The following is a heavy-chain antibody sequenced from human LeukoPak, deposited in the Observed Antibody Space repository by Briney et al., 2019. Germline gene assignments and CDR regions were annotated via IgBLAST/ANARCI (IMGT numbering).Heavy chain of an antibody. J-gene: IGHJ4*02. CDR3: ARATYSGAALPYFDY. CDR2: IYYSGST. CDR1: GGSISSSSYY. D-gene: IGHD1-26*01. Sequence: SETLSLTCTVSGGSISSSSYYWGWIRQPPGKGLEWIGGIYYSGSTYYNPSLKSRVTISVDTSKNQFSLKLSSVTAADTAVYYCARATYSGAALPYFDYWGQGTLVTVSS. V-gene: IGHV4-39*01.